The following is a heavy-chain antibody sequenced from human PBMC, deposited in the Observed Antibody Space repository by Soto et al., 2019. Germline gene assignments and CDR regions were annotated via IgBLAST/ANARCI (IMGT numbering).Heavy chain of an antibody. J-gene: IGHJ6*03. CDR2: TYYRSRWYN. V-gene: IGHV6-1*01. CDR1: GDSVASNSAA. D-gene: IGHD1-7*01. Sequence: SQTLSLTCAISGDSVASNSAAWNWIRLSPSRGLEWLARTYYRSRWYNDYAVSVRSRITVNPDTSKNQFSLQLTSVTPEDTAVYYCAGTTSHQWYYMDVLGKGNTVTVSS. CDR3: AGTTSHQWYYMDV.